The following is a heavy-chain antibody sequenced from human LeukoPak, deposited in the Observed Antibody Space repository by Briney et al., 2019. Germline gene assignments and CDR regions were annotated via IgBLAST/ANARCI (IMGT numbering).Heavy chain of an antibody. CDR2: ISSSSSYI. CDR3: ARSSAGPYSSSSSRHGMDV. V-gene: IGHV3-21*01. Sequence: GESLRLSCAASGFTFSSYSMNWVRQAPGKGLEWVSSISSSSSYIYYADSVKGRLTISRDNAKNSLYLQMNSLRAEDTAVYYCARSSAGPYSSSSSRHGMDVWGQGTTVTVSS. D-gene: IGHD6-6*01. CDR1: GFTFSSYS. J-gene: IGHJ6*02.